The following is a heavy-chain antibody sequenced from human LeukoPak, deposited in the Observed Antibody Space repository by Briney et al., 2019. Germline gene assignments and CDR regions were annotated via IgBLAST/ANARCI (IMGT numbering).Heavy chain of an antibody. D-gene: IGHD4-17*01. Sequence: PGGSLRLSCAASGFTFSSYGMHWVRQAPGKGLEWVAVISYDGSNKYYADSVKGRFTISRDNSKNTLYLQMNSLRAEDTAVYYCASDGDYYYYGMDVWGQGTTVTVSS. CDR1: GFTFSSYG. CDR3: ASDGDYYYYGMDV. V-gene: IGHV3-30*03. CDR2: ISYDGSNK. J-gene: IGHJ6*02.